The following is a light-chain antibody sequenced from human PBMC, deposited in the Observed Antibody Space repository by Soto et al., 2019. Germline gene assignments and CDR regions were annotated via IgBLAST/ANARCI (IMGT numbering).Light chain of an antibody. V-gene: IGLV2-8*01. CDR3: SSYAGSNIYV. CDR2: EVS. J-gene: IGLJ1*01. Sequence: QSVLAQPPSASGAPGRSVTISCTGTSTDVGGYYYVSWYQHHPGKAPRLMIYEVSKRPSGVPDRFSGSKSGNTASLTVSGLQTEDEADYYCSSYAGSNIYVFGTGTKPTVL. CDR1: STDVGGYYY.